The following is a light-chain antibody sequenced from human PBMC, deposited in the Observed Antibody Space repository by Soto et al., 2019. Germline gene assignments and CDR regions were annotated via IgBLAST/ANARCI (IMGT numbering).Light chain of an antibody. CDR2: GAS. J-gene: IGKJ5*01. CDR1: RTVSNR. V-gene: IGKV3-15*01. Sequence: EILMTQSPDTLSVSPGERVTLSCRASRTVSNRLAWYQHKPGQAPRLLISGASTGATGIPPRFRGSGSGTEFTLTIGSLQPDDFATYYCQQSYSTPITFGQGTRLEIK. CDR3: QQSYSTPIT.